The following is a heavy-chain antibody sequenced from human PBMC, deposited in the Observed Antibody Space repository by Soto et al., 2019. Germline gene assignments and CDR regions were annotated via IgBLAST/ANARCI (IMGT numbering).Heavy chain of an antibody. CDR1: GGAISSNT. CDR2: IIPILGIA. V-gene: IGHV1-69*02. CDR3: VSVRRGVPAATPAYYYYYMDV. D-gene: IGHD2-2*01. J-gene: IGHJ6*03. Sequence: APVKVTCKAPGGAISSNTISWLRQAPGQGLEWMGRIIPILGIANYAQKFQGRVTITADKSTSTAYMELSSLRSEDAAVYYCVSVRRGVPAATPAYYYYYMDVWGNGTTVTVSS.